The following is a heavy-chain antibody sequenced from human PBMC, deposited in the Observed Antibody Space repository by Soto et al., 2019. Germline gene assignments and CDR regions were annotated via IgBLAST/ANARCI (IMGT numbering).Heavy chain of an antibody. CDR3: VAALSNYYFDY. CDR2: ISAYNGNT. CDR1: GYTFTSYG. Sequence: GASVKVSCKASGYTFTSYGISWVRQAPGQGLEWMGWISAYNGNTNYAQKLQGRVTMTTDTSTSTAYMELRSLRSGDTAVYYCVAALSNYYFDYWGQGTLVTVYS. D-gene: IGHD2-15*01. V-gene: IGHV1-18*01. J-gene: IGHJ4*02.